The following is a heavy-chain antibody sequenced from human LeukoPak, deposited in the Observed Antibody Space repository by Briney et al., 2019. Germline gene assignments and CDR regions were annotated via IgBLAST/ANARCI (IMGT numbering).Heavy chain of an antibody. D-gene: IGHD1-26*01. Sequence: GGSLRLSCAASGFTFIDYDMHWVRQVIGKGLEWVSAIGIRGDTHYSGSVKGRFTISRENAESSLYLQMNSLRAEDTAVYYCAKGGRGTPVGATTRREAERGGSPSYFDYWGQGTLVTVSS. V-gene: IGHV3-13*01. CDR1: GFTFIDYD. CDR3: AKGGRGTPVGATTRREAERGGSPSYFDY. J-gene: IGHJ4*02. CDR2: IGIRGDT.